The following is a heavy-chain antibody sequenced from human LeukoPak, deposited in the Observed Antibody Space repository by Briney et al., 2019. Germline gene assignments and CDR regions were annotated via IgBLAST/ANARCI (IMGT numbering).Heavy chain of an antibody. CDR1: GYIFTGYY. D-gene: IGHD3-22*01. Sequence: ASVKVSCKPSGYIFTGYYMHWVRQAPGQGLEWMGWINPNSGGTNYAQKFQGRVTMTRDTSISTAYMELSRLRSDDTAEYYCARALYYDSSGYYSSSYYYFQHWGQGTLVTVSS. V-gene: IGHV1-2*02. CDR2: INPNSGGT. CDR3: ARALYYDSSGYYSSSYYYFQH. J-gene: IGHJ1*01.